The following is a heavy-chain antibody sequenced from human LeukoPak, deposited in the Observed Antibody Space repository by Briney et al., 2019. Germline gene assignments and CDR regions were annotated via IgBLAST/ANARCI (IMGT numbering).Heavy chain of an antibody. CDR1: GSTFDDHG. CDR2: INWNGGST. V-gene: IGHV3-20*04. Sequence: GGSLRLSCAASGSTFDDHGMSWVRQVPGKGLEWVAGINWNGGSTGYADSVKDRFTISRDNAKNSLFLQMNSLRAEDTALYYCAMGDSSGWYFDYWGQGTLVTVSS. D-gene: IGHD6-19*01. CDR3: AMGDSSGWYFDY. J-gene: IGHJ4*02.